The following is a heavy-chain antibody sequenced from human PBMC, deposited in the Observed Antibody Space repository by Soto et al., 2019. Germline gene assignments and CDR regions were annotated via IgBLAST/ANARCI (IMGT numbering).Heavy chain of an antibody. CDR2: VYHTGST. D-gene: IGHD6-19*01. V-gene: IGHV4-59*13. CDR3: ARRLFGSGWTLDY. J-gene: IGHJ4*02. CDR1: GSSITTYY. Sequence: XETLSLSCDVSGSSITTYYWSWIRQAPGKGLEWIGNVYHTGSTDYNSSLRSRVTISVDTSKNQFSFNMNSVTAADTAVYYCARRLFGSGWTLDYWGQGTLVTVSS.